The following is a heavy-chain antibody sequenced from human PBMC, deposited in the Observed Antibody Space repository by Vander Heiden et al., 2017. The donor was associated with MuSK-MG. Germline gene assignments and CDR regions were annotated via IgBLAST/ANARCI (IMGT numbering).Heavy chain of an antibody. Sequence: EVQLLESGGGLVQPGGSLRLSCAASGFTFSSYAMSWVRQAPGKGLEWVSAISGSGGSTYYADSVKGELTISRDNSKNTLYLQMNSLRAEDTAVYYCAKDIITEKVRGVIIMSPPKYYFDYWGQGTLVTVSS. CDR2: ISGSGGST. CDR1: GFTFSSYA. CDR3: AKDIITEKVRGVIIMSPPKYYFDY. D-gene: IGHD3-10*01. J-gene: IGHJ4*02. V-gene: IGHV3-23*01.